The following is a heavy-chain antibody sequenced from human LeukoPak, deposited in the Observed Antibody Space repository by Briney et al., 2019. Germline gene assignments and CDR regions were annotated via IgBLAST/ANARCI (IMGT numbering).Heavy chain of an antibody. D-gene: IGHD4-17*01. Sequence: PGGSLRLSCAASGFTVSSNYMSWVRQAPGKGLEWVSVIYSGGSTYYADSVKGRFTISRDNFKNTLYLQMNSLRAEDTAVYYCAYEGPSTVTSLFRTNYRGNAFDIWGQGTMVTVSS. V-gene: IGHV3-66*01. CDR2: IYSGGST. CDR3: AYEGPSTVTSLFRTNYRGNAFDI. CDR1: GFTVSSNY. J-gene: IGHJ3*02.